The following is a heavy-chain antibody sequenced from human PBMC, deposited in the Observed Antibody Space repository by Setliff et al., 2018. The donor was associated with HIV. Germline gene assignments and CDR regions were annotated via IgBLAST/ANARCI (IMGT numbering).Heavy chain of an antibody. D-gene: IGHD1-26*01. V-gene: IGHV1-69*05. Sequence: GASVKVSCKASGGTFSSYAISWVRQAPGQGLEWMGGSIPMYGTSNYAQKFQGRVTITTDESTSTAYMELSRLRSDDTAVYYCARGVGINYYYYYGMDVWGQGTTVTVSS. CDR2: SIPMYGTS. J-gene: IGHJ6*02. CDR3: ARGVGINYYYYYGMDV. CDR1: GGTFSSYA.